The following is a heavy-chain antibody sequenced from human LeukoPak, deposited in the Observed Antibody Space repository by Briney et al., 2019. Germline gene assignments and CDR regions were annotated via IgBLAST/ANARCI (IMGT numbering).Heavy chain of an antibody. CDR3: ARDSHWLIDY. CDR1: GGSIVNYY. CDR2: IYYTGST. Sequence: PSETLSLTCTVSGGSIVNYYWSWIRQPPGKGLEWIGYIYYTGSTVHSPSLKSRVTMSVDTSKDQFSLKLSSVTAADTAVYYCARDSHWLIDYWGQGTLVTVSS. V-gene: IGHV4-59*12. D-gene: IGHD3-9*01. J-gene: IGHJ4*02.